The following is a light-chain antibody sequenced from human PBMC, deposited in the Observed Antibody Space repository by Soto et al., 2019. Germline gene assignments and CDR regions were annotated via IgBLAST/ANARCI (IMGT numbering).Light chain of an antibody. V-gene: IGLV2-8*01. Sequence: QSALSQPPSASGSPGQSVTISCTGTSSDVGGYNYVSWYQQHPGKAHKLMIYEVSKRPSGVPDRFSGSKSGNTASLTVSGLQDEDDSDYYCSSYAGSNNVVFGGGTKLTVL. CDR1: SSDVGGYNY. CDR2: EVS. J-gene: IGLJ2*01. CDR3: SSYAGSNNVV.